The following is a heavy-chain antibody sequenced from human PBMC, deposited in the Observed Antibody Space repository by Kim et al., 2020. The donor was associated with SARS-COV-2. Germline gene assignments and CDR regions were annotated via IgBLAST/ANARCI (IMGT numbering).Heavy chain of an antibody. CDR3: ARDKEGSGSYEPNWFDP. J-gene: IGHJ5*02. D-gene: IGHD3-10*01. V-gene: IGHV3-7*03. CDR2: IKQDGSEK. CDR1: GFTFSSYW. Sequence: GGSLRLSCAASGFTFSSYWMSWVRQAPGKGLEWVANIKQDGSEKYYVDSVKGRFTISRDNAKNSLYLQMNSLRAEDTAVYYCARDKEGSGSYEPNWFDPWGQGTLVTVSS.